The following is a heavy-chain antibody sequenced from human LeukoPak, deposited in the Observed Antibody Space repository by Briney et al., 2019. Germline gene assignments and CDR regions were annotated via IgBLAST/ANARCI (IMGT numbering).Heavy chain of an antibody. CDR2: IIPIFGTA. CDR1: GGTFSSYA. D-gene: IGHD1-7*01. CDR3: ARRELSTPFDY. J-gene: IGHJ4*02. V-gene: IGHV1-69*05. Sequence: ASVKVSCKASGGTFSSYAISWVRQAPGQGLEWMGGIIPIFGTANYAQKFQGRVTITTDESASTAYMELSSLRSEDTAVYYCARRELSTPFDYWGQGTLVTVSS.